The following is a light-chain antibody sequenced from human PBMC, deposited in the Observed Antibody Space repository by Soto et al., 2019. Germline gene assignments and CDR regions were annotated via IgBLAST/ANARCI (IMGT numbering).Light chain of an antibody. V-gene: IGKV3-20*01. CDR3: QQYRSSPPYT. CDR2: RAS. J-gene: IGKJ2*01. Sequence: EIVLTQSPGTLSLSPGERATLSCRASQSVSSSYLAWYQQKPGQAPRLLIYRASSRATGIPDRFSGSGSGPDFTLTISRLEPEDFAVYYCQQYRSSPPYTFGQGTKLQIK. CDR1: QSVSSSY.